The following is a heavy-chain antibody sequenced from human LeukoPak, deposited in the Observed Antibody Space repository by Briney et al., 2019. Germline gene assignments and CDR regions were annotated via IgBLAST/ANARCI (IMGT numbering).Heavy chain of an antibody. CDR1: GFTFDDYG. D-gene: IGHD6-19*01. CDR3: ARDYIAVSARGTEYFQH. J-gene: IGHJ1*01. V-gene: IGHV3-20*04. CDR2: ITWNGGST. Sequence: GGSLRLSCAASGFTFDDYGMIWVRQAPGKGLEWVSGITWNGGSTAYADSVKGRFTISRDNAKNSLYLQMNSLRAKDTAFYYCARDYIAVSARGTEYFQHWGQGTLVTVSS.